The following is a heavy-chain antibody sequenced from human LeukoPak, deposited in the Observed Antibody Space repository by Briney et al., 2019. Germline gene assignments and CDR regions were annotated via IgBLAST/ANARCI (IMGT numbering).Heavy chain of an antibody. CDR2: IYYSGST. CDR1: GGSISSYY. D-gene: IGHD3-22*01. Sequence: SETLSLTCTVSGGSISSYYWNRIRQPPGKGLEWIGYIYYSGSTNYNPSLKSRVAISIDTSKNQFSLKLNSVTAADTAVYYCARGGHYYDSSAYGFDYWGQGTLVTVSS. J-gene: IGHJ4*02. CDR3: ARGGHYYDSSAYGFDY. V-gene: IGHV4-59*08.